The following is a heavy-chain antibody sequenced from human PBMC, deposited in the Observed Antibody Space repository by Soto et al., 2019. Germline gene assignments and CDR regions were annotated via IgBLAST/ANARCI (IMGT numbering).Heavy chain of an antibody. D-gene: IGHD3-3*01. V-gene: IGHV4-30-2*01. CDR3: AREVTIFGVVINNWFDP. CDR2: LYYGGTT. CDR1: GGSISSGGYS. Sequence: SETLSLTCAVSGGSISSGGYSWSWIRQPPGQGLEWIGSLYYGGTTYSNPSLKSRVSMSVDTSKTQFSLKLSSVTAADTAVYYCAREVTIFGVVINNWFDPWGQGTLVTVSS. J-gene: IGHJ5*02.